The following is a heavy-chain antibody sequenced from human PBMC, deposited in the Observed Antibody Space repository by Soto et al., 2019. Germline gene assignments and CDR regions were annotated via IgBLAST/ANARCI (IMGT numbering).Heavy chain of an antibody. D-gene: IGHD4-17*01. Sequence: ASVKVSCKASGYTFTSYDSNWVRQATGQGLEYLGWMSPNSGNTGYVQKFQGRVTMTWDTSITTAYMELSSLRSEDTAVYFCARGVKYGAYSRWFDPWGQGTLVTVSS. V-gene: IGHV1-8*01. J-gene: IGHJ5*02. CDR3: ARGVKYGAYSRWFDP. CDR1: GYTFTSYD. CDR2: MSPNSGNT.